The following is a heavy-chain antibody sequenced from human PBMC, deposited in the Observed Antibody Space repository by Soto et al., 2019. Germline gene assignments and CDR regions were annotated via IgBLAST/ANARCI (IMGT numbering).Heavy chain of an antibody. CDR2: ISGSGGST. D-gene: IGHD3-9*01. CDR1: GFTFSSYA. Sequence: GGSLRLSCAASGFTFSSYAMSWVRQAPGKGLEWVSAISGSGGSTYYADSVKGRFTISRDNSKNTLYLQMNSLRAEDTAVYYCAKVRYYDILTGYYPPHFDYWGQGTLVTVSS. J-gene: IGHJ4*02. CDR3: AKVRYYDILTGYYPPHFDY. V-gene: IGHV3-23*01.